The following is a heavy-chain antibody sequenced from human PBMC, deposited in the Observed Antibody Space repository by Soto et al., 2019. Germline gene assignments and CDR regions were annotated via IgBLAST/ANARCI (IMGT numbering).Heavy chain of an antibody. V-gene: IGHV4-30-2*01. D-gene: IGHD2-15*01. Sequence: SETLSLTCPVSTASITTGSYSCSWLRQAPGKVVEWMGDIDVTGYTAFRQSLQRRVTMSVDTPKNQFSVNVTSVSAGDKAVYFCARGVALREKGLGSLAFWGQGPLVTFSS. J-gene: IGHJ4*02. CDR2: IDVTGYT. CDR1: TASITTGSYS. CDR3: ARGVALREKGLGSLAF.